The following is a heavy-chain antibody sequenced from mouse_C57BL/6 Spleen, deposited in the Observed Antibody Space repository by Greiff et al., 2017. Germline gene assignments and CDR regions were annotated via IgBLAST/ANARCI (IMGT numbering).Heavy chain of an antibody. D-gene: IGHD2-5*01. Sequence: EVMLVESGGGLVQPGGSMKLSCVASGFTFSNYWMNWVRQSPEKGLEWVAQIRLKSDNYATHYAESVKGMFTISRDDSKSSVYLQMNNLRAEDTGMYYCTEDYSNYGDYWGQGTTLTVSS. J-gene: IGHJ2*01. CDR1: GFTFSNYW. V-gene: IGHV6-3*01. CDR2: IRLKSDNYAT. CDR3: TEDYSNYGDY.